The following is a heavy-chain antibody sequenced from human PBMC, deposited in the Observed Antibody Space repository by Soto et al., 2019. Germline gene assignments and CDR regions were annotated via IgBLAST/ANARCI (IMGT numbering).Heavy chain of an antibody. J-gene: IGHJ5*02. CDR1: GGSISSYY. V-gene: IGHV4-59*08. D-gene: IGHD3-16*01. CDR2: IYSSGST. CDR3: ARRQLRDYIRWSFDP. Sequence: PSETLSLTCSVSGGSISSYYWSWIRQPPGKGLEWIGYIYSSGSTNYNPSLKSRVTISVDTSKNQFSLKLTRLTSDDTAIYYCARRQLRDYIRWSFDPWGQGTLVTVSS.